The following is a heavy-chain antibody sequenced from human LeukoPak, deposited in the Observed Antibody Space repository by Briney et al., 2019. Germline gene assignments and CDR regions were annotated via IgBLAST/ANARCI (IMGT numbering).Heavy chain of an antibody. D-gene: IGHD6-19*01. CDR1: GFTVSSNY. CDR2: ISSNGGST. CDR3: ARSAEEYSSGWYYFDY. J-gene: IGHJ4*02. Sequence: GGSLRLSCAASGFTVSSNYMSWVRQAPGKGLEYVSAISSNGGSTYYANSVKGRFTISRDNSKNTLYLQMGSLRAEDMAVYYCARSAEEYSSGWYYFDYWGQGTLVTVSS. V-gene: IGHV3-64*01.